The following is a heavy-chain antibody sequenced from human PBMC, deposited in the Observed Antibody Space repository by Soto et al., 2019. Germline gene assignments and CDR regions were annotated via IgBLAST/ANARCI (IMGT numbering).Heavy chain of an antibody. CDR3: LRDQRHWNEFADQ. V-gene: IGHV3-74*01. CDR2: ISQDGAIA. Sequence: VQLVESGGGLVQPGGSLRLSCAASGFAFGSYWMHWVRQAPGKGLVWVSRISQDGAIATQADSVKGRFTIYRDNAKNTMFLQMNSLRADDTAVYYCLRDQRHWNEFADQWGQGTLVTVSS. J-gene: IGHJ4*02. CDR1: GFAFGSYW. D-gene: IGHD1-1*01.